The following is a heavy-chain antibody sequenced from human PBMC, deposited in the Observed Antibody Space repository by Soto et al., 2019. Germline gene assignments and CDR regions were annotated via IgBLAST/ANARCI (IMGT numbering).Heavy chain of an antibody. J-gene: IGHJ6*02. V-gene: IGHV1-46*01. CDR2: INPNGGGT. D-gene: IGHD6-13*01. Sequence: QVQLVQSGAEVKKPGASVKVSCKAAGYVFTNYFMHWVRQAPGQGLEWMGIINPNGGGTSYAQKFEGRVTMTRDSATSTVYMDLSSLRSEDTALYFCAREVGSNSWSYYDGMDVWGQGTSVTVSS. CDR3: AREVGSNSWSYYDGMDV. CDR1: GYVFTNYF.